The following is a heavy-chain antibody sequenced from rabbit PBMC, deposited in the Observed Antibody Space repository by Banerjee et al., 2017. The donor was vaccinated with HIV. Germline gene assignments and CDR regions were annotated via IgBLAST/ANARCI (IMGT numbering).Heavy chain of an antibody. D-gene: IGHD2-1*01. CDR3: ARDDGGYGDWGYLNL. CDR1: GFSFSSNYY. V-gene: IGHV1S40*01. J-gene: IGHJ4*01. Sequence: QSLEESGGDLVKPEGSLTLTCTASGFSFSSNYYMCWVRQAPGKGLEWIACITTGDGNTYYASWAKGRFTISKTSSTTVTLQMTSLTATDTATYFCARDDGGYGDWGYLNLWGPGTLVTVS. CDR2: ITTGDGNT.